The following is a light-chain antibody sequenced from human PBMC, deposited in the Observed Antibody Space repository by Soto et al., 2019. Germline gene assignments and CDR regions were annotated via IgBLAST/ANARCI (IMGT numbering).Light chain of an antibody. CDR1: QSGDSSF. CDR3: QQYVSAGT. V-gene: IGKV3-20*01. Sequence: EIVLTQSPGSLSLSPGERATLSCRASQSGDSSFFAWYQQKPGQAPRLLIHGASNRATGIPDRFSGSGSGTDFPLTISRLEPEDFAVYFCQQYVSAGTFGQGTKVEL. J-gene: IGKJ1*01. CDR2: GAS.